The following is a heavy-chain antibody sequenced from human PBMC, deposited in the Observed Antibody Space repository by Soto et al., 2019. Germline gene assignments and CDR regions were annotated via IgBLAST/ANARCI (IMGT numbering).Heavy chain of an antibody. CDR2: ISGSGGST. CDR3: AKSMTRGQEYYYYGMDV. CDR1: GFTFSSYA. Sequence: GSLRLSCAASGFTFSSYAMSWVRQAPGKGLEWVSAISGSGGSTYYADSVKGRFTISRDNSKNTLYLQMNSLRAEDTAVYYCAKSMTRGQEYYYYGMDVWGQGTTVTVSS. J-gene: IGHJ6*02. D-gene: IGHD2-21*02. V-gene: IGHV3-23*01.